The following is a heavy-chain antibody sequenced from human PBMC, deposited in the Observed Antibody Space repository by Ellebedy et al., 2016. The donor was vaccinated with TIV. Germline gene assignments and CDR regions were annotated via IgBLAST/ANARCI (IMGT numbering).Heavy chain of an antibody. J-gene: IGHJ4*02. CDR1: GGSISNYF. D-gene: IGHD2-2*01. CDR2: IYFSGTN. V-gene: IGHV4-4*08. Sequence: MPSETLSLTCTVSGGSISNYFWAWIRQPPGKGLEWIGWIYFSGTNYYNLSLKSRVTISVDTSKNQFSLKLSSVTAADTAVYYCAREHCSSTSCYRDFDNWGQGTLVTVSS. CDR3: AREHCSSTSCYRDFDN.